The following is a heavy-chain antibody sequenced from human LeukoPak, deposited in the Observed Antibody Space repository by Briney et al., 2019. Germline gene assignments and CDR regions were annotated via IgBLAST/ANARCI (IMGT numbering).Heavy chain of an antibody. CDR1: GYSFTSYW. J-gene: IGHJ3*02. Sequence: GESLKISCQGSGYSFTSYWIGWVRQMPGKGLEWMGIIYPGDSDTRYSPSFQGQVTISADRSISTAYLQWSSLKASDTAMYYCARPQYYYDSSGFDDAFDIWGQGTMVTVSS. V-gene: IGHV5-51*01. D-gene: IGHD3-22*01. CDR3: ARPQYYYDSSGFDDAFDI. CDR2: IYPGDSDT.